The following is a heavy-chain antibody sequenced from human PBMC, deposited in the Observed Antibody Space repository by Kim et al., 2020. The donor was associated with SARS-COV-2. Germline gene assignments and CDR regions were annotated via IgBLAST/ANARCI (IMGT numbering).Heavy chain of an antibody. CDR2: IYYSGST. V-gene: IGHV4-31*03. CDR3: ARVVPPPPMNYGMDV. J-gene: IGHJ6*02. D-gene: IGHD3-22*01. Sequence: SETLSLTCTVSGGSISSGGYYWCWIRQHPGKGLEWIGYIYYSGSTYYNPSLKSRVTISVDTSKNQFSLKLSSVTAADTAVYYCARVVPPPPMNYGMDVWGQGTTVTVSS. CDR1: GGSISSGGYY.